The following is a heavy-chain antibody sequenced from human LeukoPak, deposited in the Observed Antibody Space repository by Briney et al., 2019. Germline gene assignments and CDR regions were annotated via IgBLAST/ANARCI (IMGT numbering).Heavy chain of an antibody. V-gene: IGHV3-48*02. Sequence: GGSLRLSCAASGFTFSGYSMSWVRQAPGKGLEWVSYISSSSSTIYYADSVKGRFTISRDNAKNSLYLQMNSLRDEDTAVYYCAIYRSIGAAGDLSDYWGQGTLVTVSS. D-gene: IGHD6-13*01. CDR1: GFTFSGYS. J-gene: IGHJ4*02. CDR3: AIYRSIGAAGDLSDY. CDR2: ISSSSSTI.